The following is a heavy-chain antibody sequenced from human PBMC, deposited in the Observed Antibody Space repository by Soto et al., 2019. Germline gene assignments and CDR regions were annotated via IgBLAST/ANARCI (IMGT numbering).Heavy chain of an antibody. CDR1: GFTFSDYY. Sequence: PGGSLRLSCAASGFTFSDYYMSWIRQAPGKGLEWVSYISSSGSTIYYADSVKGRFTISRDNTKNSLYLQMNSLRAEDTAVYYCARTIQLWFRFDYWGQGTLVTVSS. J-gene: IGHJ4*02. CDR3: ARTIQLWFRFDY. CDR2: ISSSGSTI. D-gene: IGHD5-18*01. V-gene: IGHV3-11*01.